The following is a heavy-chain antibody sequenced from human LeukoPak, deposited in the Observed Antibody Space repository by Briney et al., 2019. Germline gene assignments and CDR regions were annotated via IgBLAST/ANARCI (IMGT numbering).Heavy chain of an antibody. V-gene: IGHV1-46*01. CDR1: GHTFSNYG. Sequence: ASVKVSCKASGHTFSNYGLSWVRQAPGQGLEWMGIINPSGGSTSYAQKFQGRVTMTRDMSTSTVYMELSSLRSEDTAVYYCARDYDVLTAYPPTQLFDPWGQGTLVTVSS. D-gene: IGHD3-9*01. CDR2: INPSGGST. J-gene: IGHJ5*02. CDR3: ARDYDVLTAYPPTQLFDP.